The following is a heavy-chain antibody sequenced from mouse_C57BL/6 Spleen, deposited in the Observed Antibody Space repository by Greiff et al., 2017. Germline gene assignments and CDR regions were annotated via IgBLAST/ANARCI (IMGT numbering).Heavy chain of an antibody. CDR1: GYTFTDYE. D-gene: IGHD1-1*01. CDR3: TREGNVYYGSSPYAMGY. J-gene: IGHJ4*01. CDR2: IDPETGGT. V-gene: IGHV1-15*01. Sequence: QVQLKESGAELVRPGASVTLSCKASGYTFTDYEMHWVKQTPVHGLEWIGAIDPETGGTAYNQKFKGKAILTADKSSSTAYMELRSLTSEDSAVYYCTREGNVYYGSSPYAMGYWGQGTSVTVSS.